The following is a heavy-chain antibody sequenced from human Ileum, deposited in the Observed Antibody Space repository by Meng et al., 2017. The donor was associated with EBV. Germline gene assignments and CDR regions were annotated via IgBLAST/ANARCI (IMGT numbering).Heavy chain of an antibody. CDR1: AYTFAGYY. V-gene: IGHV1-2*06. D-gene: IGHD3-16*01. CDR3: AREGLVGDLRFFDL. Sequence: QVQLVQSGAEVKKPGSSVKVPCKASAYTFAGYYMHWVRQAPGQGLEWMGRINPNSGGANYAQKFQGRVTMTRDTSISTAYMELSRLRSDDTAVYYCAREGLVGDLRFFDLWGRGTLCNVSS. J-gene: IGHJ2*01. CDR2: INPNSGGA.